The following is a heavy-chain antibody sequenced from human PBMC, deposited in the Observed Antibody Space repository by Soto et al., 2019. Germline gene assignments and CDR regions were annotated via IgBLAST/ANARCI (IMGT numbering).Heavy chain of an antibody. CDR2: MNPNSGNT. CDR1: GYTFTSYD. V-gene: IGHV1-8*01. CDR3: ARSPYSSGYYYATDY. J-gene: IGHJ4*02. Sequence: GSVKVSCKASGYTFTSYDINWVRQATGQGLEWMGWMNPNSGNTGYAQKFQGRVTMTRDTSTSTVYMDLSSLRSEDTAVYYCARSPYSSGYYYATDYWGQGTQVTVSS. D-gene: IGHD3-22*01.